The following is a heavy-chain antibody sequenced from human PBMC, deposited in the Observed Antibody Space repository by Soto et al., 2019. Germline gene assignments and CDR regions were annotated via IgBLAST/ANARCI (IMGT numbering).Heavy chain of an antibody. CDR3: ARGNGIAALPRRNWFDP. CDR1: GGSFRGFY. D-gene: IGHD6-6*01. CDR2: INHSGST. J-gene: IGHJ5*02. Sequence: SETLSLTCAVYGGSFRGFYWSWIRQPPGKGLEWIGEINHSGSTNYNPSLKSRVTISVDTSKNQFSLKLSSVTAADTAVYYCARGNGIAALPRRNWFDPWGQGTLVTVSS. V-gene: IGHV4-34*01.